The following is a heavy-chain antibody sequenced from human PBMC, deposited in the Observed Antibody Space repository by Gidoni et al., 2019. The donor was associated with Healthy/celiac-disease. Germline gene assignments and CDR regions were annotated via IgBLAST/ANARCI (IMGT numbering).Heavy chain of an antibody. V-gene: IGHV1-2*04. D-gene: IGHD2-21*02. CDR3: ARAEVVTAMRRDDYFDY. J-gene: IGHJ4*02. Sequence: QVQLVQSGAEVKKPGASVTVSCKASGYPFTGYYMHWVRQAPGQGLEWMGWINPNSGGTNYAQKFQGWVTMTRDTSISTAYMELSRLRSDDTAVYYCARAEVVTAMRRDDYFDYWGQGTLVTVSS. CDR1: GYPFTGYY. CDR2: INPNSGGT.